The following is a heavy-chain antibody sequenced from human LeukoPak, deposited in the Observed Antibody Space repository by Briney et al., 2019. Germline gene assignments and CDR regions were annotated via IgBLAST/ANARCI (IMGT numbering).Heavy chain of an antibody. CDR2: IYTSGST. J-gene: IGHJ6*03. V-gene: IGHV4-61*02. CDR3: ARGVGATQLYYYYYMDV. CDR1: GGSISSGSYY. Sequence: SETLSLTCTVSGGSISSGSYYWSWIRQPAGKGLEWIGRIYTSGSTNYNPSLKSRVTISVDTSKNQFSLTLSSVTAADTAVYYCARGVGATQLYYYYYMDVWGKGTTVTVSS. D-gene: IGHD1-26*01.